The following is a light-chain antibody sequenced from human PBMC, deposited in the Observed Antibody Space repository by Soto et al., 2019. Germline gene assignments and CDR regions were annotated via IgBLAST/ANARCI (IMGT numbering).Light chain of an antibody. CDR1: QSVSNRY. V-gene: IGKV3-20*01. CDR2: DAF. Sequence: DIVLTQLPGTLSLSPGERATLSCRASQSVSNRYLAWYQQKTGQPPRLLMYDAFTRAADIPDRFSGSGSETDFTLTITRLDPEDFAVYYCQQYGSSPRTFGGGTKVDIK. J-gene: IGKJ4*01. CDR3: QQYGSSPRT.